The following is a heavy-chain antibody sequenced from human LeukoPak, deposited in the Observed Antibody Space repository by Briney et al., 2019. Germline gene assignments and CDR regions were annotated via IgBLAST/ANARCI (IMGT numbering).Heavy chain of an antibody. V-gene: IGHV3-23*01. CDR1: GFTFSSYA. D-gene: IGHD5-24*01. CDR3: AKTATWLQDYYYYMDV. Sequence: GGSLRLSCAASGFTFSSYAMSWVRPAPGKGLEWVSAISGSGGSTYYADSVKGRFTISRDNSKNTLYLQMNSLRAEDTAVYYCAKTATWLQDYYYYMDVWGKGTTVTVSS. J-gene: IGHJ6*03. CDR2: ISGSGGST.